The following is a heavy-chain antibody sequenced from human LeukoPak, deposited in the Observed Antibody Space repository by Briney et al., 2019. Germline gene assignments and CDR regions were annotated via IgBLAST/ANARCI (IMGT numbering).Heavy chain of an antibody. D-gene: IGHD2-2*01. J-gene: IGHJ5*02. CDR2: ISSSSSYI. CDR3: ASIDIGYCSSTSCDNWFDP. Sequence: PGGSLRLSCAASGFTFSSYSMNWVRQAPGKGLEWVSSISSSSSYIYYADSVKGRFTISRDNAKNSLYLQMNSLRAEDTAVYYCASIDIGYCSSTSCDNWFDPGGQGTLVTVSS. CDR1: GFTFSSYS. V-gene: IGHV3-21*01.